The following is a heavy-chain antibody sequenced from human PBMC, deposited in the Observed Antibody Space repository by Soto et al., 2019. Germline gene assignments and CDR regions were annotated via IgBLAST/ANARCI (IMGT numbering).Heavy chain of an antibody. CDR3: ARVYSSSWSGSFFDY. D-gene: IGHD6-13*01. CDR2: IRNKGKGYTT. Sequence: EVQLVESGGGLVQPGGSLRLCCAASGLTFSDHYMDWVRQAPGRGLEWVGRIRNKGKGYTTEYAASVKGRLTISRDDSQNSLYLQMNSLKTEDTAVYFCARVYSSSWSGSFFDYWGQGTLVTVSS. V-gene: IGHV3-72*01. J-gene: IGHJ4*02. CDR1: GLTFSDHY.